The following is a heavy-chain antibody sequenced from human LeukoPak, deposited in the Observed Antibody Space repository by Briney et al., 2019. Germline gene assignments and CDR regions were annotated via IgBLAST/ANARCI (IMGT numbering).Heavy chain of an antibody. J-gene: IGHJ4*02. CDR1: GFTSSSYW. D-gene: IGHD4-17*01. Sequence: GGSLRLSCAASGFTSSSYWMSWVRQAPGKGLEWVAVISYDGSNKYYADSVKGRFTISRDNSKNTLYLQMNSLRAEDTAVYYCAKTTVTTIVGDYWGQGTLVTVSS. CDR3: AKTTVTTIVGDY. CDR2: ISYDGSNK. V-gene: IGHV3-30*18.